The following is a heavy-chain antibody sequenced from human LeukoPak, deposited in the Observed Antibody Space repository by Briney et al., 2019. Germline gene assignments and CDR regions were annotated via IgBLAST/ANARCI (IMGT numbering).Heavy chain of an antibody. CDR2: ISSSGSTI. J-gene: IGHJ5*02. Sequence: GGSLRLSCAASGFTFSDYYMSWIRQAPGKGLEWVSYISSSGSTIYYADSVKGRFTISRDNAKNSLSLQMNSLRPEDTAVYYCAREGVRDYVWGSYLNWFDPWGQGTLVTVSS. V-gene: IGHV3-11*01. CDR3: AREGVRDYVWGSYLNWFDP. D-gene: IGHD3-16*01. CDR1: GFTFSDYY.